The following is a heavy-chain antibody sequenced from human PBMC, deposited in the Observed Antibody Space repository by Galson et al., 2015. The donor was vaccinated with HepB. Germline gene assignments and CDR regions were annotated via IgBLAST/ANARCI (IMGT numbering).Heavy chain of an antibody. J-gene: IGHJ3*02. D-gene: IGHD1-26*01. V-gene: IGHV3-21*01. CDR3: ARFHSESYYGTPPGSTFDI. CDR2: ISGSSSYI. Sequence: SLRLSCAASGFNFTSYSMTWVRQAPGKGLEWVSSISGSSSYIYYADSLKGRFTISRDNAKNSLYLQMNNLRAEDTAVYYCARFHSESYYGTPPGSTFDIWGQGTMVTVSS. CDR1: GFNFTSYS.